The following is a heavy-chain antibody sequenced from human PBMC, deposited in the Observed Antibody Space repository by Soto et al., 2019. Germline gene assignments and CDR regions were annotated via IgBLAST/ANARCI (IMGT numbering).Heavy chain of an antibody. CDR3: ARDWPGAGRWFDP. CDR1: GFTFSSFW. CDR2: ISNDGTIT. Sequence: EVELVESGGGLVQPGGSLRLSCTASGFTFSSFWMHWVRLVPGKGLVWVSRISNDGTITNYADSVKGRFTVSRDNAKNTLYLQMNSLRVEDTAVYYCARDWPGAGRWFDPWGQGTLVTVSS. D-gene: IGHD1-26*01. V-gene: IGHV3-74*01. J-gene: IGHJ5*02.